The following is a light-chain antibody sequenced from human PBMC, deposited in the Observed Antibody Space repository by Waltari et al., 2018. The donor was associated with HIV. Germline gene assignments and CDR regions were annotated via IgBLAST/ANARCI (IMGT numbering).Light chain of an antibody. V-gene: IGLV9-49*01. CDR1: SGYSVYE. Sequence: QPVLTQPPSASASLGASVTLTCPLSSGYSVYEVEWYQQRPGKGPRFVMRVGTGGIVGSKGDGSPDSFSVGGEGLNRFLTIKNVQEEDESDFHCGADHGSGSNFVLVFGGGTKLTVL. J-gene: IGLJ2*01. CDR2: VGTGGIVG. CDR3: GADHGSGSNFVLV.